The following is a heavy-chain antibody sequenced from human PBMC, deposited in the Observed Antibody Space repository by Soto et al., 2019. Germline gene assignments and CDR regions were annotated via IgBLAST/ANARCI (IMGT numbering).Heavy chain of an antibody. V-gene: IGHV3-21*01. D-gene: IGHD2-21*01. CDR1: GFTFTNQN. J-gene: IGHJ4*02. CDR2: ISSSSSFR. CDR3: ARDPPLSVLVVVATDDF. Sequence: GGSLRLSCAASGFTFTNQNMNWVRQAPGKGLEWVSSISSSSSFRNYADSVKGRFSISRDNDKNLVYLQMDSLRAEDTAVYYCARDPPLSVLVVVATDDFWGQGPLVTVPS.